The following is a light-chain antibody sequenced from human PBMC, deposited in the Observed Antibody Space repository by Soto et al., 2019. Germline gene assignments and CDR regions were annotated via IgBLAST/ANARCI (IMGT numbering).Light chain of an antibody. CDR2: GAS. V-gene: IGKV3-20*01. CDR3: QQYVTSPWA. CDR1: QSVSSSF. Sequence: EIVLTQSPGPLSLSPGERATLSCRASQSVSSSFLAWYQQKPGQAPRLLIYGASNMATGIPDSFSGSGSGTDFTLTISRLVPEDCAVYYCQQYVTSPWAFGQGTKV. J-gene: IGKJ1*01.